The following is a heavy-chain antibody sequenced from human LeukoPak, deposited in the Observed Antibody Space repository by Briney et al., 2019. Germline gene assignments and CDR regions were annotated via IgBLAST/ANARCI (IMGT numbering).Heavy chain of an antibody. CDR2: IYYSGST. D-gene: IGHD3-9*01. Sequence: SETLSLTCTVSGGSISSYYWSWIRQPPGKGLEWIGYIYYSGSTNYNPSLKSRVTISVDTSKNQFSLKLSSVTAADTAVYYCARDPGRYDILTGYSPFYGMDVWGQGTTVTVSS. CDR1: GGSISSYY. V-gene: IGHV4-59*01. CDR3: ARDPGRYDILTGYSPFYGMDV. J-gene: IGHJ6*02.